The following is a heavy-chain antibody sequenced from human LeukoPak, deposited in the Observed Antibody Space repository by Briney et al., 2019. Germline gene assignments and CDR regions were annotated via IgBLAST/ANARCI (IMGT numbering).Heavy chain of an antibody. CDR3: ARVLLWFGELLPNGMDV. V-gene: IGHV3-21*04. J-gene: IGHJ6*04. D-gene: IGHD3-10*01. CDR2: TSSSSSYI. Sequence: GGPLRLSCAASGFTFSSYSMNWVRQAPGKGLEWVSSTSSSSSYIYYADSVKGRFTISRDNAKNSLYLQMNSLRSDDTAVYYCARVLLWFGELLPNGMDVRGKGTTVTVSS. CDR1: GFTFSSYS.